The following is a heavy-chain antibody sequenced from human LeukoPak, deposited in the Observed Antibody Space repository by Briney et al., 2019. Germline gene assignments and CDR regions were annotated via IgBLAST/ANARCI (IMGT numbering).Heavy chain of an antibody. J-gene: IGHJ4*02. Sequence: PGGSLRLSCAASGFTFSSYAVHWVRQAPGKGLEWVAVISYDGSHKYYADSVRGRFTISRDNSKNTLYLQMNSPRPEDTAVYYCARGRPLDYQHRSGYYPLDYWGQGTLVTVSS. V-gene: IGHV3-30*04. CDR1: GFTFSSYA. D-gene: IGHD3-22*01. CDR3: ARGRPLDYQHRSGYYPLDY. CDR2: ISYDGSHK.